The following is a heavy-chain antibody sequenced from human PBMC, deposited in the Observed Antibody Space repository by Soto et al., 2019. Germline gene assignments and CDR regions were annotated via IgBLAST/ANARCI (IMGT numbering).Heavy chain of an antibody. CDR1: GGSISSYY. CDR3: ARFLIVRYGLTRAGWLDH. J-gene: IGHJ4*02. V-gene: IGHV4-59*08. D-gene: IGHD6-6*01. Sequence: SETLSLTCTVSGGSISSYYWSWIRQPPGKGLEWIGYIYYSGSTNYNPSLKSRVTISVDTSKNQFSLKLSSVTAADTAVYYCARFLIVRYGLTRAGWLDHWGQGTLVTVS. CDR2: IYYSGST.